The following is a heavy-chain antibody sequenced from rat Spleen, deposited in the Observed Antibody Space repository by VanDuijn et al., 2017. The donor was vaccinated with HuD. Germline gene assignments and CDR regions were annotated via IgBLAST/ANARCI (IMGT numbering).Heavy chain of an antibody. J-gene: IGHJ3*01. CDR2: ISYDGSSS. CDR1: VFTFSNYY. CDR3: ARRHYGYTYYVDY. V-gene: IGHV5-29*01. D-gene: IGHD1-9*01. Sequence: EVQLVESGGGLVQPGRSMKLSCAASVFTFSNYYMAWVRQGPTKGLEWVATISYDGSSSYYRDSVKGRFTISRDNAKSTLSLQMYSLRSEDTATYYCARRHYGYTYYVDYWGQGTLVTVSS.